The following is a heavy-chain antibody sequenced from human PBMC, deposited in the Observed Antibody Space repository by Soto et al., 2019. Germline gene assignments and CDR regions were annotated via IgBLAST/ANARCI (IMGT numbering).Heavy chain of an antibody. V-gene: IGHV1-18*04. CDR2: ISAANGNT. CDR3: ARDHCGGDCDSLGYYDGMNG. CDR1: GSTFTSSG. J-gene: IGHJ6*02. Sequence: XSVKVSCKASGSTFTSSGIIWVRQATGQGLEWMGWISAANGNTSYAQKLQGRVTMTTDTSTSTAYMELRSLRSDDTAVYYCARDHCGGDCDSLGYYDGMNGCRQRTTGTV. D-gene: IGHD2-21*02.